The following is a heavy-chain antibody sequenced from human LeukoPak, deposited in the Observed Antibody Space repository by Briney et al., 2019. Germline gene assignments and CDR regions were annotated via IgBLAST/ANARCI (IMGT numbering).Heavy chain of an antibody. Sequence: GGSLRLSCSASGFTFSSYAMHWVRQAPGKGLEWVAVISYDGGYKYYADSVKGRFTISRDNAKNTLYLQMNSLRAEDTAVYYCARVMAQPNSFDPWGQGTLVTVSS. CDR3: ARVMAQPNSFDP. V-gene: IGHV3-30*04. J-gene: IGHJ5*02. CDR2: ISYDGGYK. D-gene: IGHD2-8*01. CDR1: GFTFSSYA.